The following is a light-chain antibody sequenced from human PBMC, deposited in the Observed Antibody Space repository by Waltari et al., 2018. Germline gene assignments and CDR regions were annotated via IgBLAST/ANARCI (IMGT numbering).Light chain of an antibody. J-gene: IGLJ2*01. CDR2: PSD. CDR3: VSWDDDLSRPL. V-gene: IGLV1-44*01. Sequence: QSVLTQPPSASGTPGPSVIIPCSGSRSRMGSTSVTWYQQVPGAAPELLIYPSDQRPSGFPGRFSGSMSGTSASLAISGLQSEDEADYYCVSWDDDLSRPLFGGGTKLTVL. CDR1: RSRMGSTS.